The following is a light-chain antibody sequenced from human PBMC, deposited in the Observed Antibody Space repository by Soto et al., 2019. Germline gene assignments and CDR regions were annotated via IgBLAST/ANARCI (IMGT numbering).Light chain of an antibody. Sequence: QSVLTQPPSVSGAPGQRVTISCTGSSTNIGAGYDVNWYQQLPETAPKLLIFGDSNRPSGVTDRFSGSKSGTSASLVITGPQADDEADYDCQSNDNALSGSDVFGTGTKVTVL. V-gene: IGLV1-40*01. J-gene: IGLJ1*01. CDR1: STNIGAGYD. CDR3: QSNDNALSGSDV. CDR2: GDS.